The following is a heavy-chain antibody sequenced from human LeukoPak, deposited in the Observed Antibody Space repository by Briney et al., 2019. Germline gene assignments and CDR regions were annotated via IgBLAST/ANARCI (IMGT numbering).Heavy chain of an antibody. CDR1: GYSISSGYY. CDR3: AGLGGTKGY. D-gene: IGHD2-2*01. V-gene: IGHV4-38-2*01. Sequence: SETLSLTCDVSGYSISSGYYWGWIRQPPGKGLEWIGSIYHSGSTYYNPSLKSRVTISVDTSKNQFSLKLSSVTAADTAVYYCAGLGGTKGYWGQGTLVTVSS. J-gene: IGHJ4*02. CDR2: IYHSGST.